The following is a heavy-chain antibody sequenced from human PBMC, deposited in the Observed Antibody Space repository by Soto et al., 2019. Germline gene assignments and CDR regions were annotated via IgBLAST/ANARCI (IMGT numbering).Heavy chain of an antibody. D-gene: IGHD2-2*01. Sequence: SETLSLTCTVSGGSISSYYWSWIRQPPGKGLEWIGYIYYSGSTNYNPSLKSRVTISVDTSKNQFSLKLSSVIAADTAVYYCARHAACRSTGCHQPLFYPRAQGNLVTVSS. V-gene: IGHV4-59*08. CDR2: IYYSGST. CDR3: ARHAACRSTGCHQPLFYP. J-gene: IGHJ5*02. CDR1: GGSISSYY.